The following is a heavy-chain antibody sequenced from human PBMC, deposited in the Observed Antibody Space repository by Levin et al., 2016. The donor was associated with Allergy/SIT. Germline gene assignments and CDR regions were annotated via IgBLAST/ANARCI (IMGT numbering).Heavy chain of an antibody. CDR1: GFSFSDHY. CDR2: ISSSSSYT. J-gene: IGHJ5*02. V-gene: IGHV3-11*06. CDR3: ARTIDYGGNLNWFDP. D-gene: IGHD4-23*01. Sequence: GESLKISCATSGFSFSDHYMTWIRQGPGKGLEWVSYISSSSSYTKYADSVKGRFTISRDNAKNSLYLQMNSLRAEDTAVYYCARTIDYGGNLNWFDPWGLGTLVTVSS.